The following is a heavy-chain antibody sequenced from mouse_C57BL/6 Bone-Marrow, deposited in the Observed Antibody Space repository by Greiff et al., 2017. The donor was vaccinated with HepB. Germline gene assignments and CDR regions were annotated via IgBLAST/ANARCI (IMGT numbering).Heavy chain of an antibody. CDR2: INSDGGST. CDR3: ARRSTMITLNYYAMDY. D-gene: IGHD2-4*01. J-gene: IGHJ4*01. Sequence: EVQLVESGGGLVQPGESLKLSCESHAYEFPSHDMSWVRKTPEKRLELVAAINSDGGSTYSPDTLERRFIISRDNTKKTLYLQMSSLRSEDTALYYCARRSTMITLNYYAMDYWGQGTSVTVSS. CDR1: AYEFPSHD. V-gene: IGHV5-2*01.